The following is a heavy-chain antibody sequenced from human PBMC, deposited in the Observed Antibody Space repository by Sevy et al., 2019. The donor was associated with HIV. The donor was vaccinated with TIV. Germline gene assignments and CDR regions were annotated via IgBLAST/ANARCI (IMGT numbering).Heavy chain of an antibody. J-gene: IGHJ4*02. Sequence: GGSLRLSCVASGFTFSNSWMNWVRQAPGKGLEWVANINPGGTEEFYVDSVKGRFIISRDNAKNSLFLQMNSLRAEDTAVYYCTREEEDYVWGTSRDLTFFDYWGQGTLVTVSS. CDR1: GFTFSNSW. CDR3: TREEEDYVWGTSRDLTFFDY. D-gene: IGHD3-16*02. CDR2: INPGGTEE. V-gene: IGHV3-7*01.